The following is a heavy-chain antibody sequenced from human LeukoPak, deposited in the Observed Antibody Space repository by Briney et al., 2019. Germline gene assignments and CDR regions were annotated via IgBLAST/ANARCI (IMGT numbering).Heavy chain of an antibody. CDR3: ARVRSAAAGPLDY. CDR1: GFSFDSYW. CDR2: INHDATEK. Sequence: GGSLRLSCVASGFSFDSYWMNWARQAPGRGLEWVANINHDATEKYYVDSVKGRFTISRDNAKKSLYLQMNRLRADDTAVYHCARVRSAAAGPLDYWGQGTLVTVSS. V-gene: IGHV3-7*01. J-gene: IGHJ4*02. D-gene: IGHD6-13*01.